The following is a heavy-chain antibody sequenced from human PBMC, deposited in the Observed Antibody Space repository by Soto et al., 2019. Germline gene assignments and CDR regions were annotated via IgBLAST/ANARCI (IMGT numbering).Heavy chain of an antibody. CDR1: CYTFTSYG. CDR2: ISAYNGNT. Sequence: SVQVTCKASCYTFTSYGVCWVRQAPGQGLEWMGWISAYNGNTNYAQKLQGRVTMTTDTSTSTAYMELRSLRSDDTAVYYCARDRSLSHWDYWGQGTLVTVSS. V-gene: IGHV1-18*04. J-gene: IGHJ4*02. CDR3: ARDRSLSHWDY. D-gene: IGHD1-1*01.